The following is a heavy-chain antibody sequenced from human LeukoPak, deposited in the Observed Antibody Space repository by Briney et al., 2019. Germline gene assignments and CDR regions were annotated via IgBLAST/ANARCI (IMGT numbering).Heavy chain of an antibody. D-gene: IGHD4-17*01. CDR2: INPSGEST. CDR1: GYSFSRYY. Sequence: ASVKVSFKASGYSFSRYYMHWVRQAPGQGVEGMVIINPSGESTTYAQKFEGRVTMTRDTSTRAVYMDLSSLRSGDTAVLYCGRENDYGNTWFAPWGQGTLVTVSS. V-gene: IGHV1-46*01. CDR3: GRENDYGNTWFAP. J-gene: IGHJ5*02.